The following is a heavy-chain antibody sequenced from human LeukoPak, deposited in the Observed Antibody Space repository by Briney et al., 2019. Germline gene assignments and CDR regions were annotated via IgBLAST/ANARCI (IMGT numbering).Heavy chain of an antibody. J-gene: IGHJ4*02. Sequence: SETLSLTCAVYGGSFSGYYWSWIRQPPGKGLEWIGEINHSGSTNYNPSLKSRVTISVDTSKNQFSLKLSSVTAADTAVYYCARGKVYGFWCLDYWGQGTLVTVSS. CDR3: ARGKVYGFWCLDY. V-gene: IGHV4-34*01. CDR2: INHSGST. D-gene: IGHD3-3*01. CDR1: GGSFSGYY.